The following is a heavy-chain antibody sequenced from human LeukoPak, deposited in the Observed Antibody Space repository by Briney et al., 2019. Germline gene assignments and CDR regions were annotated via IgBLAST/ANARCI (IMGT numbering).Heavy chain of an antibody. CDR1: GGSISSGGYY. Sequence: SETLSLTCTVSGGSISSGGYYWSWIRQHPGKGLEWIGYIYYSGSTYYNPSLKSRVTISVDTSKNQFSLKLSSVTAADTAVYYCARDSTPYRSGWYIIDYWGQGTLVTVSS. J-gene: IGHJ4*02. D-gene: IGHD6-19*01. V-gene: IGHV4-31*03. CDR3: ARDSTPYRSGWYIIDY. CDR2: IYYSGST.